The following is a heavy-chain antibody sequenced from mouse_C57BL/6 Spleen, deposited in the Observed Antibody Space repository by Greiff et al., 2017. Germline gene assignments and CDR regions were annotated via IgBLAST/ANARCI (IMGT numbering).Heavy chain of an antibody. Sequence: VKLQQSGPGLVQPSQSLSITCTVSGFSLTSYGVHWVRQSPGKGLEWLGVIWRGGSTDYNAAFMSRLSITKDNSKSQVFFKMNSLQADATAIYYCAKNEYDYSAWFAYWGQGTLVTVSA. CDR2: IWRGGST. CDR3: AKNEYDYSAWFAY. D-gene: IGHD2-4*01. J-gene: IGHJ3*01. V-gene: IGHV2-5*01. CDR1: GFSLTSYG.